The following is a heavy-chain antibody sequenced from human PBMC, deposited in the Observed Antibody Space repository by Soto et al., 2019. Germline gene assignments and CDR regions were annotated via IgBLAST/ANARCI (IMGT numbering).Heavy chain of an antibody. D-gene: IGHD3-22*01. CDR1: GFTFTNAW. J-gene: IGHJ4*02. CDR3: TTGLTYYSDSSGHYFDA. V-gene: IGHV3-15*07. CDR2: IKSKNDGGTT. Sequence: EVHLVESGGDLVKPGGSLRLSCAVSGFTFTNAWMNWVRQAPGKGLEWVGRIKSKNDGGTTEYAAPVKGRLIITRDDSKNTVYLQMNSLQTEDTGVYYCTTGLTYYSDSSGHYFDAWGQGTLVTVSS.